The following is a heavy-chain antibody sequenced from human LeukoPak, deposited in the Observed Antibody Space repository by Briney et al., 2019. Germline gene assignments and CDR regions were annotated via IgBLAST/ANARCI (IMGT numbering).Heavy chain of an antibody. Sequence: PSETLSLTCTVSGGSVTDYYWSWTRQSPGKGLEWIGCIYYTGTSYNPSLKSRVTISVDTSKNQFSLKLSSVTATDTAVYYCARHGRKAFYDSSGYLDYWGQGTLVTVSS. V-gene: IGHV4-59*08. CDR2: IYYTGT. D-gene: IGHD3-22*01. CDR3: ARHGRKAFYDSSGYLDY. CDR1: GGSVTDYY. J-gene: IGHJ4*02.